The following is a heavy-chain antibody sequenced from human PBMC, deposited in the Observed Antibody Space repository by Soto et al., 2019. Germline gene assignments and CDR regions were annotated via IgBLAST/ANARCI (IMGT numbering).Heavy chain of an antibody. V-gene: IGHV3-33*01. D-gene: IGHD3-22*01. CDR1: GFTFSSYG. CDR3: ARDGTYYDSSGYYPFDY. Sequence: GGSLRLSCAASGFTFSSYGMHWVRQAPGKGLEWVAVIWYDGSNKYYADSVKGRFTISRDNSKNTLYLQMNSLRAEDTAVYYCARDGTYYDSSGYYPFDYWGQGTLVTVS. CDR2: IWYDGSNK. J-gene: IGHJ4*02.